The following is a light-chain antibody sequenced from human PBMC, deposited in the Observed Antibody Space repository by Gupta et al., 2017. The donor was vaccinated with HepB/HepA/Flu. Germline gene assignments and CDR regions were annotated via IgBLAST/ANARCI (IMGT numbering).Light chain of an antibody. J-gene: IGKJ2*01. CDR3: RQGTYWPGT. Sequence: DVVLTQSPLSLPVTLGQPASISCRSSQSLVYSDGNTYLNWFHQRPGQSPRRLPYQVSNRDSGVPDRFRGSGSGTXFALIIXRVKAEDVGISYCRQGTYWPGTFGXGTKLEIK. CDR1: QSLVYSDGNTY. CDR2: QVS. V-gene: IGKV2-30*01.